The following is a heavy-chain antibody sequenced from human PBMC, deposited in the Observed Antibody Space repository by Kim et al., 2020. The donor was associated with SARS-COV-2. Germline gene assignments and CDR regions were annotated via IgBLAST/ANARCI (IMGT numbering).Heavy chain of an antibody. CDR2: ISGDGTII. V-gene: IGHV3-11*01. CDR3: ASVSGSSIDD. Sequence: GGSLRLSCAASGFSFRHSFMSWIRQSPGEGLEWLSYISGDGTIIYHADSVKGRFTISRDNAKNTLYLPMNSLSAADTAVYYCASVSGSSIDDWGQGTRVT. D-gene: IGHD2-2*01. J-gene: IGHJ4*02. CDR1: GFSFRHSF.